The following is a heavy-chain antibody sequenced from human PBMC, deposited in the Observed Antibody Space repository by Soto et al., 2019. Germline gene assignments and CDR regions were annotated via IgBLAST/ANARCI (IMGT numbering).Heavy chain of an antibody. CDR3: ASPSYYYDSSGYYPFDY. CDR2: IIPIFGTA. V-gene: IGHV1-69*13. Sequence: SVKVSCKASGGTFSSYAISWVRQAPGQGLEWMGGIIPIFGTANYAQKFQGRVTITADESTSTAYMELSSLRSEDTAVYYCASPSYYYDSSGYYPFDYWGQGTLLTVSS. D-gene: IGHD3-22*01. J-gene: IGHJ4*02. CDR1: GGTFSSYA.